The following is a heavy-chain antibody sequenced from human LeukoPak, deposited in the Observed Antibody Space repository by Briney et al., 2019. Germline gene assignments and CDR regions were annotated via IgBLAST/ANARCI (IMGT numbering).Heavy chain of an antibody. CDR1: GGSISSYY. CDR2: IYYSGST. D-gene: IGHD3-3*01. V-gene: IGHV4-59*01. CDR3: ARDRDPKYDFWSGYVTEWAY. J-gene: IGHJ4*02. Sequence: SETLSLTCTVSGGSISSYYWSWIRQPPGKGLEWIGYIYYSGSTNYNPSLKSRVTISVDTSKNQFSLKLSSVTAADTAVYYCARDRDPKYDFWSGYVTEWAYWGQGTLVTVSS.